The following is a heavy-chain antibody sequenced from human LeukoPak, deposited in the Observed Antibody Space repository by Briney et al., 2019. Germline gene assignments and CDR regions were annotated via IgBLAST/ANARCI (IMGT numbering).Heavy chain of an antibody. D-gene: IGHD3-22*01. CDR2: IYSGGST. Sequence: GGSLRLSCAASGFTVSSNYMSWVRQAPGKGLEWVSVIYSGGSTYYADSVKGRFTISRDNSKNTLYLQMNSLRAEDTAVYFCAKYGSYNYYDRSPDYWGQGTLVTVSS. V-gene: IGHV3-66*02. J-gene: IGHJ4*02. CDR3: AKYGSYNYYDRSPDY. CDR1: GFTVSSNY.